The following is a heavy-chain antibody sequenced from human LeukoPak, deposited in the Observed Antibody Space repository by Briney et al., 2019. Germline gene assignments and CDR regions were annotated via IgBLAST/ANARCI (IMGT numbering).Heavy chain of an antibody. CDR2: IDHSGNT. CDR1: GGSISSDY. J-gene: IGHJ4*02. D-gene: IGHD1-26*01. V-gene: IGHV4-34*01. CDR3: AIFIMGTTTTDY. Sequence: PSETLSLTCTVSGGSISSDYLHWIRQPPGKGLEWIGEIDHSGNTKYNPSLKNRLTISVDTSKNQFSLNLSSVTATAVYYCAIFIMGTTTTDYWGQGTLVTVSS.